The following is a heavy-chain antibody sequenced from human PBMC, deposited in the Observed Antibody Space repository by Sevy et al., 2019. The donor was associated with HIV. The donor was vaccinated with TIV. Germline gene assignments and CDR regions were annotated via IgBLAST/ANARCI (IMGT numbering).Heavy chain of an antibody. V-gene: IGHV3-30-3*01. J-gene: IGHJ5*02. CDR3: ARDQHDYAGNVRTGWFDP. D-gene: IGHD4-17*01. Sequence: GESLKISCAASGFTFSSYAMHWVRQAPGKGLEWVADIIYDGSKKYYADSVKGRFTISRDNSKNTLYLQRNSLRAEDTAVYYCARDQHDYAGNVRTGWFDPWGQGTLVTVSS. CDR2: IIYDGSKK. CDR1: GFTFSSYA.